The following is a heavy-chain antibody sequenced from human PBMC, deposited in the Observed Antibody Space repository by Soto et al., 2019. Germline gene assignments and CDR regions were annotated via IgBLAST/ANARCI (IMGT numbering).Heavy chain of an antibody. D-gene: IGHD1-26*01. CDR2: INHSGST. V-gene: IGHV4-34*01. J-gene: IGHJ6*02. Sequence: SLTCAVSGGSFSGYYWSWIRQPPGKGLEWIGEINHSGSTNYNPFLKSRVTISVDTSKNQFSLKLSAVTAADTAVHYCSRGRAWGYYDYGMDVWGQGTTVTVSS. CDR3: SRGRAWGYYDYGMDV. CDR1: GGSFSGYY.